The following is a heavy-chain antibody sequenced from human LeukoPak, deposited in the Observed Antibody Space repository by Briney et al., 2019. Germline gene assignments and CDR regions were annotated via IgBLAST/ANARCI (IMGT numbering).Heavy chain of an antibody. CDR1: GFTFSSYE. CDR3: AALSGYNYGFFDY. J-gene: IGHJ4*02. V-gene: IGHV3-48*03. CDR2: ISNGGSTI. D-gene: IGHD5-18*01. Sequence: GGSLRLSCAASGFTFSSYEMNWVRQAPGKGLEWVSYISNGGSTIYYADSVKGRFTTSRDNADNSLYLQMNSLRVEDTAVYYCAALSGYNYGFFDYWGQGTLVTVSS.